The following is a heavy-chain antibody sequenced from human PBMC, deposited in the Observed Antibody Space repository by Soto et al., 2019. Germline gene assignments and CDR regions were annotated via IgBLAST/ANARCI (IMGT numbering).Heavy chain of an antibody. V-gene: IGHV1-2*04. CDR2: INPDSGDT. Sequence: QVQLVQAGGEVKKPGASVKVSCKASGYTFTGYHIHWVRQAPGQGLEWMGWINPDSGDTQHAQKLQGWVTVTRDTSISTAYMELSRLTSDDTAIYYCAREQYYGRGRYRVSTYYFYYMDVWGTGTTVTVSS. D-gene: IGHD3-10*01. CDR3: AREQYYGRGRYRVSTYYFYYMDV. J-gene: IGHJ6*03. CDR1: GYTFTGYH.